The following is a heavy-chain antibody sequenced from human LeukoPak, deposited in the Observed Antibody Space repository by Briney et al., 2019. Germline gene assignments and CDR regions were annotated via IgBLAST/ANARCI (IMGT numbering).Heavy chain of an antibody. V-gene: IGHV1-46*01. CDR3: ARDITVTDHDIGY. Sequence: ASVKVSCKASGYTFISYYMHWVRQPPGQGLEWMGLINPSGGSTTYAQKFQGRVTMTRDTSTNTVYMELSSLRSEDTAVYYCARDITVTDHDIGYWGQGTLVTVSS. CDR1: GYTFISYY. J-gene: IGHJ4*02. CDR2: INPSGGST. D-gene: IGHD3-10*01.